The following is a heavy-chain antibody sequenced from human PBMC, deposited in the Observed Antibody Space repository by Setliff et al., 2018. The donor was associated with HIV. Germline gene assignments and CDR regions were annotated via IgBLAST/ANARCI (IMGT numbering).Heavy chain of an antibody. Sequence: SETLSLTCTVSGASMRGTNYYWGWVRQPPGKGLEWIGNFHFSGSTYYNPSLKSRVTISVDPSQNQFSLRLISVTAADAAIYYCARGPPAEDYYYYMDVWGEGTTVTVSS. V-gene: IGHV4-39*02. CDR2: FHFSGST. CDR3: ARGPPAEDYYYYMDV. J-gene: IGHJ6*03. CDR1: GASMRGTNYY.